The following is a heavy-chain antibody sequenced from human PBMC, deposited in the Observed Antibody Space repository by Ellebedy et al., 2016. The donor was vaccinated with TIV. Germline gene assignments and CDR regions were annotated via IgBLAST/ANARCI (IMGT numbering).Heavy chain of an antibody. Sequence: MPSETLSLTCAVYGGSFSGYYWSWIRQPPGKGLEWIGEINHSGSTNYNPSLKSRVTIPVDTSKNQFSLKLSSVTAANTAVYYCASTGYSYGLGFDPWGQGTLVTVSS. D-gene: IGHD5-18*01. CDR3: ASTGYSYGLGFDP. J-gene: IGHJ5*02. CDR1: GGSFSGYY. CDR2: INHSGST. V-gene: IGHV4-34*01.